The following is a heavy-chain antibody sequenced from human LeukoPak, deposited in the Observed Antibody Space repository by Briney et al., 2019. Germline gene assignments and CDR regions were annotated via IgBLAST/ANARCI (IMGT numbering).Heavy chain of an antibody. CDR2: ISGSGDKT. CDR1: GFTFSDYA. V-gene: IGHV3-23*01. CDR3: AKDTSAWWYHRAYMNV. Sequence: GGSLRLSCAASGFTFSDYAMSWVRQAPGGGLEWVSAISGSGDKTFHADSVKGRFATSRDNSKNTLSLQMSSLRVEDSAVYFCAKDTSAWWYHRAYMNVWGTGTTVTVSS. D-gene: IGHD2-15*01. J-gene: IGHJ6*03.